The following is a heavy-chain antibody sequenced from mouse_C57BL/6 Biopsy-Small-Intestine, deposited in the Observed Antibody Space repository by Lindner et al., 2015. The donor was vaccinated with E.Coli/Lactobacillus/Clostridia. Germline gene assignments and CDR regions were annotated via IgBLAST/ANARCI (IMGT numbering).Heavy chain of an antibody. CDR1: GYSFTGYY. Sequence: VQLQEFGPELVKPGASVKISCKASGYSFTGYYMHWVKQSHGNILDWIGYIYPYNGLSSYNQKFKGKATLTVDKSSSTAYMELRSLTSEDSAVYYCASLTGTKGYFDYWGQGTTLTVSS. V-gene: IGHV1-31*01. D-gene: IGHD4-1*01. CDR2: IYPYNGLS. J-gene: IGHJ2*01. CDR3: ASLTGTKGYFDY.